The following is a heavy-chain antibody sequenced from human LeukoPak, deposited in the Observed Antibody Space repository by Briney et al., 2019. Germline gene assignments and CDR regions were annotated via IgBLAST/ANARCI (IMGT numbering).Heavy chain of an antibody. CDR1: GFIFDYYA. J-gene: IGHJ5*02. V-gene: IGHV3-9*01. D-gene: IGHD1-26*01. CDR3: AKDTGGSYRRAHLDL. CDR2: ISWNSGDI. Sequence: PGGSLRLSCAASGFIFDYYAMHWVRQAPGKGLEWVSGISWNSGDIGYADSVKGRLTISRDNAKNSLYLQMNSLRSEDTAFYYCAKDTGGSYRRAHLDLRGQGHLVTVSS.